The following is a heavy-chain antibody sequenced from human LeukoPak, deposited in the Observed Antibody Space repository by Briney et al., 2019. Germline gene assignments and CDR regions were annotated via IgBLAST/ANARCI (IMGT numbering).Heavy chain of an antibody. CDR3: AKDIVGAPQYYLDS. CDR2: ISYDGSKK. Sequence: GGSLRLSCAASGFTFSSYAMHWARQAPGKGLEWVAVISYDGSKKYYADSVKGRFTISRDNSKNTLNLQMNSLRAEDTAVYYCAKDIVGAPQYYLDSWGQGTLVTVSS. J-gene: IGHJ4*02. CDR1: GFTFSSYA. D-gene: IGHD1-26*01. V-gene: IGHV3-30*18.